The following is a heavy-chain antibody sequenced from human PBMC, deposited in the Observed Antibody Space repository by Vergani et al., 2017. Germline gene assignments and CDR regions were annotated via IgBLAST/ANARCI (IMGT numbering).Heavy chain of an antibody. V-gene: IGHV4-34*01. J-gene: IGHJ5*02. CDR3: ARDREQQLARYXFDP. Sequence: QVQLQQWGAGLLKPSETLSLTCAVYGGSFSGYYWSWIRQPPGKGLEWIGEINHSGSTNYNPSLKSRVTISVDTSKNQFSLKLSSVTAADTAVYYCARDREQQLARYXFDPWGQGTLVTVSS. D-gene: IGHD6-13*01. CDR1: GGSFSGYY. CDR2: INHSGST.